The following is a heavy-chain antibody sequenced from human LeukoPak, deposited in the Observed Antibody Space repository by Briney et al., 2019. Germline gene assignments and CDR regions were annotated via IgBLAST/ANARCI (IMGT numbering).Heavy chain of an antibody. CDR1: GFTFSSYA. J-gene: IGHJ3*02. Sequence: GGSLRLSCAASGFTFSSYAMSWVRQAPGKGLEWVSAISGSGGSTYYADSVKGRFTISRDNSKNTLYLQMNSLRAEDTAVYYSAKVDGVGDLREIDAFDIWGQGTMVTVSS. D-gene: IGHD3-10*01. CDR2: ISGSGGST. V-gene: IGHV3-23*01. CDR3: AKVDGVGDLREIDAFDI.